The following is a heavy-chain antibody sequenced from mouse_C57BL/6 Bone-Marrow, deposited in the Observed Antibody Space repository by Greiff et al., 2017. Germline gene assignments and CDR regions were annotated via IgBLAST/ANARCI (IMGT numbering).Heavy chain of an antibody. CDR2: IYPGDGDT. D-gene: IGHD1-1*01. Sequence: QVQLQQSGPELVKPGASVKISCKASGYAFSSSWMNWVKQRPGKGLEWIGRIYPGDGDTNYNGKFKGKATLTADKSSSTAYMQLSSLTSEDSAVYFCARGAYYYGSSYGSYYYAMDYWGQGTSVTVSS. J-gene: IGHJ4*01. CDR3: ARGAYYYGSSYGSYYYAMDY. CDR1: GYAFSSSW. V-gene: IGHV1-82*01.